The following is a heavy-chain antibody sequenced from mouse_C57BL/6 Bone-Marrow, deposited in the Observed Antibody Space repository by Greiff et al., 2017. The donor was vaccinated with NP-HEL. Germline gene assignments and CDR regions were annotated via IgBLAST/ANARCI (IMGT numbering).Heavy chain of an antibody. CDR3: ASVLWLRYWYFDF. D-gene: IGHD2-2*01. J-gene: IGHJ1*03. CDR2: ILPGSGST. V-gene: IGHV1-9*01. Sequence: VKVVESGAELMKPGASVKLSCKATGYTFTGYWIEWVKQRPGHGLEWIGEILPGSGSTNYNEKFKGKATFTADTSSNTAYMQLSSLTTEDSAIYYCASVLWLRYWYFDFWGTGTTVTVSS. CDR1: GYTFTGYW.